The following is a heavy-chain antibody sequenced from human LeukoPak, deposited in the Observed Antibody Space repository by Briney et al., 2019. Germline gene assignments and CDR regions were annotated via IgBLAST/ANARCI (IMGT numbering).Heavy chain of an antibody. J-gene: IGHJ4*02. CDR3: ARVSYYDSSGYYPSGY. CDR2: IYYSGST. V-gene: IGHV4-39*07. D-gene: IGHD3-22*01. Sequence: SETLSLTCTVSGGSISSSSYYWGWIRQPPGKGLEWIGGIYYSGSTYYNPSLKSRVTISVDTSKNQFSLKLSSVTAADTAVYYCARVSYYDSSGYYPSGYWGQGTLVTVSS. CDR1: GGSISSSSYY.